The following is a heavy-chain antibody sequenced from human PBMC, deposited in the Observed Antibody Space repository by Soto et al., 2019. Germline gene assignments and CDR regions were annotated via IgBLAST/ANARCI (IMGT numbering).Heavy chain of an antibody. CDR3: ATTPYSSGWYQWFFDY. J-gene: IGHJ4*02. Sequence: QVQLVQSGAEVKKPWSSVKVSCKASGGTFSSYAISWVRQAPGQGLEWRGGIIPIFGTANYAQKFQGRVTMTADESTSTAYMELSSLRSEDTAVYYCATTPYSSGWYQWFFDYWGQGTLVTVSS. V-gene: IGHV1-69*01. D-gene: IGHD6-19*01. CDR2: IIPIFGTA. CDR1: GGTFSSYA.